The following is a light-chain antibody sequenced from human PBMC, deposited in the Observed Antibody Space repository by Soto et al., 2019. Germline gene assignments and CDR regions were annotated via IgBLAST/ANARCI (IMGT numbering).Light chain of an antibody. V-gene: IGKV3-15*01. J-gene: IGKJ4*01. CDR2: GAS. CDR1: QGVSSN. CDR3: QQYNNWPLT. Sequence: EVVMTQSPVTLSVSPEERATLSCRASQGVSSNLAWYQQKPGQTPRLLIYGASTRATGIPARFTGSGSGTEFTLTISSLQSEDFALYYCQQYNNWPLTFGGGTKVEI.